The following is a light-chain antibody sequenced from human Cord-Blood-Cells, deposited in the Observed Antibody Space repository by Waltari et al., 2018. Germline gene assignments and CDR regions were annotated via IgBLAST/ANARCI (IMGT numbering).Light chain of an antibody. CDR2: AAS. V-gene: IGKV1-39*01. CDR3: QQGYSTPPT. CDR1: QSSSSY. Sequence: DIQMTQSPSSLSASVGDRVTITCRASQSSSSYLNWYQQKPGKAPKLLIYAASSLQSGVQSRFSGSGSVTDFTRTISSLQPEDFATYSFQQGYSTPPTFGGGTKVEIK. J-gene: IGKJ4*01.